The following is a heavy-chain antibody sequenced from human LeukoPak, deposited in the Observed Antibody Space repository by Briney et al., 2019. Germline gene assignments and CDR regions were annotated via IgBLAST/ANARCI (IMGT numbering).Heavy chain of an antibody. CDR3: ARVRGIAAAGTGFGY. J-gene: IGHJ4*02. D-gene: IGHD6-13*01. Sequence: PGGSLRLSCAASGFTFSTYWMHWVRQAPGKGLVWVSRINPDGSSTNYADSVKGRFTISRDNAKNTLYLQMNSLRAEDTAVYYCARVRGIAAAGTGFGYWGQGTLVTVSS. CDR1: GFTFSTYW. V-gene: IGHV3-74*01. CDR2: INPDGSST.